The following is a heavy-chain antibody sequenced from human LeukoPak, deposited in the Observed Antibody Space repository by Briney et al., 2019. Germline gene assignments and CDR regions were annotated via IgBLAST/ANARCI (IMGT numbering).Heavy chain of an antibody. CDR3: ASGGLTVTTDY. D-gene: IGHD4-17*01. CDR2: ISSSSSYI. Sequence: GGSLRLSCAASGFTISSFWMSWVRQAPGKGLEWVSSISSSSSYIYYADSVKGRFTISRDNAKNSLYLQMNSLRAEDTAVYYCASGGLTVTTDYWGQGTLVTVSS. CDR1: GFTISSFW. V-gene: IGHV3-21*01. J-gene: IGHJ4*02.